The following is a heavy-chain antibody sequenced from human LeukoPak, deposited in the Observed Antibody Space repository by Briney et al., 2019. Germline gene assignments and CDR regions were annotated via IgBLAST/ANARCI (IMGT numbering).Heavy chain of an antibody. V-gene: IGHV3-9*01. CDR2: ISWNSGSI. J-gene: IGHJ2*01. CDR3: AKGPRAYWYFDL. Sequence: PGGSLRLSCAAPGFTFDDYAMHWVRQAPGKGLEWVSGISWNSGSIGYADSVKGRFTISRDNAKNSLYLQMSSLRAEDTALYYCAKGPRAYWYFDLWGRGTLVTVSS. CDR1: GFTFDDYA.